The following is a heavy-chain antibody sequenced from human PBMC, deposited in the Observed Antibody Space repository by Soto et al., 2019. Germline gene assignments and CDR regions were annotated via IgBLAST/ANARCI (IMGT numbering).Heavy chain of an antibody. CDR3: AVVDSTGNWFDP. CDR1: GGSVTSSSFY. Sequence: QLQLQELGPGLVKPSETLSLSCTVSGGSVTSSSFYWAWLRQSPGEGLVLIGSIYYSGTTYYNPSLKSRLTISIDTSKNQFSLELISVTAADTAVYYCAVVDSTGNWFDPWGQGALVTVSS. J-gene: IGHJ5*02. V-gene: IGHV4-39*01. D-gene: IGHD2-8*02. CDR2: IYYSGTT.